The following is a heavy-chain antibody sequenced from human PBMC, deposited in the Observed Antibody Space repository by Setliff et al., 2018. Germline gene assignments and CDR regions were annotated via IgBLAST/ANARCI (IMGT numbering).Heavy chain of an antibody. J-gene: IGHJ4*02. CDR2: INPGNGNT. D-gene: IGHD3-22*01. V-gene: IGHV1-3*01. CDR1: GYTFTDYA. CDR3: ARGQGHYYDSSGCLDY. Sequence: GASVKVSCKASGYTFTDYAMHWVRQAPGQRLEWMGWINPGNGNTKYSQKFQGRVTITRDTSASTAYMELSSLRSEDTAVYFCARGQGHYYDSSGCLDYWGQGTLVTVSS.